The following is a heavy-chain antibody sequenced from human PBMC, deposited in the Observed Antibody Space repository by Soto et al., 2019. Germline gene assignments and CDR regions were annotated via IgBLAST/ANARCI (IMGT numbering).Heavy chain of an antibody. D-gene: IGHD6-6*01. CDR1: GYTFTSYG. CDR3: ASAFRGVYSSSSSDY. V-gene: IGHV1-18*01. CDR2: ISAHNGNT. Sequence: ASVKVSCKASGYTFTSYGISWVRQAPGQGLEWMGWISAHNGNTNYAQKLQGRVTMTTDTSTCTAYMDLRSLRSDDTAVYYCASAFRGVYSSSSSDYWGQGTLVTVSS. J-gene: IGHJ4*02.